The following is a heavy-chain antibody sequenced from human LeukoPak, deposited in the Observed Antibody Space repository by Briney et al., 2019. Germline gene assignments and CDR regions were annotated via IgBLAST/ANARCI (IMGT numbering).Heavy chain of an antibody. Sequence: SETLSLSCTVSNGSISSFDWTWIRQPPGKGLEWIGYIYYTGTTDYNPPLKSRVTISVDKSKNQFSLKLSSVTAADTAVYYCARGYGRYFDYWGQGTLVTVSS. CDR2: IYYTGTT. D-gene: IGHD5-18*01. CDR1: NGSISSFD. J-gene: IGHJ4*02. CDR3: ARGYGRYFDY. V-gene: IGHV4-59*01.